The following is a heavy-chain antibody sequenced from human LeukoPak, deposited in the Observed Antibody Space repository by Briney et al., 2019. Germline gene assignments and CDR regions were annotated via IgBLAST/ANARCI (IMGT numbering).Heavy chain of an antibody. CDR2: IYYSGST. Sequence: SETLSLTCSVSGGSISSYYCSWIRQPPGKGLEWIGYIYYSGSTTYSPSLKSRVTISVDTYKNQFSLKLSSVTVADTAVYYCARGDGYGFFDYWGQGTLVTVSS. CDR1: GGSISSYY. J-gene: IGHJ4*02. D-gene: IGHD5-24*01. V-gene: IGHV4-59*12. CDR3: ARGDGYGFFDY.